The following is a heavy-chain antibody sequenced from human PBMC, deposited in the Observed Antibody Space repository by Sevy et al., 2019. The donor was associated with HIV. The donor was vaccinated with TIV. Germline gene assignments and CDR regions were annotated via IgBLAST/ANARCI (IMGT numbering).Heavy chain of an antibody. V-gene: IGHV3-74*01. D-gene: IGHD3-10*01. CDR2: INSDGSST. J-gene: IGHJ6*03. CDR3: ATTMVRDFYYYYYMDV. CDR1: GFTFSSYW. Sequence: GGSLRLSCAASGFTFSSYWMHWVRQAPGKGLVWVSRINSDGSSTGYADSVKGRFTISRDNAKNTLSLQMNSLRAEDTAVYYCATTMVRDFYYYYYMDVWGKGTTVTVSS.